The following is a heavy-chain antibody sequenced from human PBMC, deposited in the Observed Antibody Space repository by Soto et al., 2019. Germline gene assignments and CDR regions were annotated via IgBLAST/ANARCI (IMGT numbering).Heavy chain of an antibody. CDR2: IHYSGST. J-gene: IGHJ4*02. Sequence: SETLSLTCTVSGVSITSHHVTWIRQSPGKGLEWIAKIHYSGSTHSSPALKSRVVISIDTSENQSSLKLSSVTTADTAVYYCTGGGSGHPFDYWGQGTLVTVSS. V-gene: IGHV4-59*11. CDR3: TGGGSGHPFDY. D-gene: IGHD1-26*01. CDR1: GVSITSHH.